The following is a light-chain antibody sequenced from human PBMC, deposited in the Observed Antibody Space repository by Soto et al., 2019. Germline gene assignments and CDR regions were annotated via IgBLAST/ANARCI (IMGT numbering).Light chain of an antibody. CDR1: SSDVGGYNY. CDR2: EVS. CDR3: SSYAGNNNPYV. J-gene: IGLJ1*01. V-gene: IGLV2-8*01. Sequence: QSVLTQPPSASGSPGQSVTISCTGTSSDVGGYNYVSWYQHHPGKAPKLMVSEVSKRPSGVPDRFSGSKSGNTASPTVSGLQAEDEADYYCSSYAGNNNPYVFGTGTKVTVL.